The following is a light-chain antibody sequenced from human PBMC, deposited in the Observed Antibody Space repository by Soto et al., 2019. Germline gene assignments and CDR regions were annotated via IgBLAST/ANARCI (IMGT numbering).Light chain of an antibody. CDR1: QSISSSY. CDR2: GAS. J-gene: IGKJ5*01. Sequence: IVLTHSPGTLCFSAGKRSTLSFSSSQSISSSYLAWYQQRPGQAPRLLIYGASSRATGIPDRFSGSGSGTEFTLTISSLQSEDFAVYYCQQYNNWPPITFGQGTRLEIK. CDR3: QQYNNWPPIT. V-gene: IGKV3-20*01.